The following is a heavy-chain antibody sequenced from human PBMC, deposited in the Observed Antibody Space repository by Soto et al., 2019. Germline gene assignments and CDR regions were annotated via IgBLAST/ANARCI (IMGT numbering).Heavy chain of an antibody. CDR3: ARGSSSHSYYYYYSMDV. J-gene: IGHJ6*03. V-gene: IGHV3-66*01. CDR1: GFTVSSNY. Sequence: EVQLVESGGGLVQPGGSLRLSCAASGFTVSSNYMSWVRQAPGKGLEWVSVIYSGGSTYYADSVKGRFTISRDNSKNTLYLQMNSLRAEDTAVYYCARGSSSHSYYYYYSMDVWGKGTTVTVSS. D-gene: IGHD6-6*01. CDR2: IYSGGST.